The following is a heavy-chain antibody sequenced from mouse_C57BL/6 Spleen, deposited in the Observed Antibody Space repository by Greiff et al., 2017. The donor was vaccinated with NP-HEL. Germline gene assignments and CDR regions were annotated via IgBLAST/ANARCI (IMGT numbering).Heavy chain of an antibody. J-gene: IGHJ2*01. D-gene: IGHD2-1*01. CDR1: GYTFTSYG. V-gene: IGHV1-81*01. CDR3: ARALNEDGTTGGYFDY. Sequence: QVQLQQSGAELARPGASVKLSCKASGYTFTSYGISWVKQRTGQGLEWIGEIYPRSGNTYYNEKFKGKATLTADKSSSTAYMELRSLTSEDSAVYFWARALNEDGTTGGYFDYWGQGTTLTVSS. CDR2: IYPRSGNT.